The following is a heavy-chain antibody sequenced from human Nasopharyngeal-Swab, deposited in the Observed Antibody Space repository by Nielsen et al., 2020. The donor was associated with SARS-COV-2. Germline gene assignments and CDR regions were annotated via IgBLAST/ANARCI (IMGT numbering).Heavy chain of an antibody. CDR1: GGSISSGGYY. CDR3: ARGGRTTNWFDP. Sequence: TLSLTCTVSGGSISSGGYYWSWIRQHPGKGLEWIGYIYYSGSTYYNPSLKSRVTISVDTSKNQFSLKLTSVTAADTAVYYCARGGRTTNWFDPWGQGTLVTVSS. CDR2: IYYSGST. V-gene: IGHV4-31*03. J-gene: IGHJ5*02. D-gene: IGHD1-1*01.